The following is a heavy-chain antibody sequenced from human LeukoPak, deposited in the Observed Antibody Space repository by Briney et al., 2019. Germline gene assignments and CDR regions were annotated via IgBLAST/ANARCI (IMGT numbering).Heavy chain of an antibody. CDR1: GGSISSYY. V-gene: IGHV4-59*01. D-gene: IGHD3-3*01. Sequence: PSETLSLTCTVSGGSISSYYWSWIRQPPGKGLEWIGYIYYSGSTNYNPSLKSRVTISVDTSKNQFSLKLSSVTAADTAVYYCARVVFWSGYLDYWGQGTLVTVSS. CDR3: ARVVFWSGYLDY. CDR2: IYYSGST. J-gene: IGHJ4*02.